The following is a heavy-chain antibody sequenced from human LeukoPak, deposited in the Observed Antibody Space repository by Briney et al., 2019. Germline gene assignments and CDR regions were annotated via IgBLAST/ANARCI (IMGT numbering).Heavy chain of an antibody. Sequence: GGSLRLSCAASEFTFSNYAMNWVRQAPGKGLEWVSGISGGGGSTYYADSVKGRFTISRDNSKNTLYLQMDSLRAEDTALYYCGRSTSGRNFFDYWGQGNLVTVSS. CDR2: ISGGGGST. V-gene: IGHV3-23*01. J-gene: IGHJ4*02. D-gene: IGHD6-19*01. CDR3: GRSTSGRNFFDY. CDR1: EFTFSNYA.